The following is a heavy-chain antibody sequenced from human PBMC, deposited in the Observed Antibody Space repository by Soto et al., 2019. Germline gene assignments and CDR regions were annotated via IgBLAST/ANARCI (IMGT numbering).Heavy chain of an antibody. J-gene: IGHJ6*03. CDR2: TYYRSRWYN. V-gene: IGHV6-1*01. D-gene: IGHD1-7*01. Sequence: QVQLQESGPGLVKPSQTLSLTCAISGDSVSSNSAAWNWIRLSPSRGLELLARTYYRSRWYNDSAVSVRSRITVNPDTSKNQSSLQLTSVTPEDTAVYYCAGTTSHQWYYMDVWGKGTTVTVSS. CDR1: GDSVSSNSAA. CDR3: AGTTSHQWYYMDV.